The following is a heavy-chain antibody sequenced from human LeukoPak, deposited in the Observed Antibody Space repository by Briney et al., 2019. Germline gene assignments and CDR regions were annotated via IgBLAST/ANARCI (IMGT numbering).Heavy chain of an antibody. CDR2: IKPDGSDT. V-gene: IGHV3-74*01. CDR1: GFTFTTHW. D-gene: IGHD5-12*01. J-gene: IGHJ4*02. CDR3: ARGKYGGYFIDY. Sequence: GGSLRLSCGASGFTFTTHWIHWVRQAPGKGLVWVSRIKPDGSDTNYADSVKGRITISRDNAKNTVYLQMNSLRAEDTAVYYCARGKYGGYFIDYWGQGTLVTVSS.